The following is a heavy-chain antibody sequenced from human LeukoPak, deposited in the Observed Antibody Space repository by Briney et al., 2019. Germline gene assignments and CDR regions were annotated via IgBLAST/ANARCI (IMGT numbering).Heavy chain of an antibody. CDR3: ARHSRNYGPLDY. J-gene: IGHJ4*02. CDR1: GGSISNYY. CDR2: IDYSGST. D-gene: IGHD3-16*01. V-gene: IGHV4-59*08. Sequence: SETLSLTCSVSGGSISNYYWSWIRQPPGKGLEWIGYIDYSGSTNYNPSLKSRVTISADTSKNQFSLKLTSVTAADTALYYCARHSRNYGPLDYWGQGTLVTVSS.